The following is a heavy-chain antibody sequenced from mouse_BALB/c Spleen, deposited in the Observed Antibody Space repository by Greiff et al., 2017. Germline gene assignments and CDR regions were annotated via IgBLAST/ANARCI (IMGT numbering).Heavy chain of an antibody. CDR2: ISSGSSTI. J-gene: IGHJ4*01. D-gene: IGHD1-2*01. CDR1: GFTFSSFG. CDR3: ARYPTLLRTYAMDY. Sequence: EVQLVESGGGLVQPGGSRKLSCAASGFTFSSFGMHWVRQAPEKGLEWVAYISSGSSTIYYADTVKGRFTISRDNPKNTLFLQMTSLRSEDTAMYYCARYPTLLRTYAMDYWGQGTSVTVSS. V-gene: IGHV5-17*02.